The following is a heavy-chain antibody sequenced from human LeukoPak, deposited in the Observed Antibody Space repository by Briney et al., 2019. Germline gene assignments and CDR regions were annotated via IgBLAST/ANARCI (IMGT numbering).Heavy chain of an antibody. CDR3: ARAVAGTDWFDP. CDR1: GGSISSSSYY. Sequence: SETLSLTCTVSGGSISSSSYYWGWIRQPPGKGLEWIGSIYYSGSTYYNPSLKSRVTISVDTSKNQFSLKLSSVTAADTAVYYCARAVAGTDWFDPWGQGTLVTVS. CDR2: IYYSGST. V-gene: IGHV4-39*07. D-gene: IGHD6-19*01. J-gene: IGHJ5*02.